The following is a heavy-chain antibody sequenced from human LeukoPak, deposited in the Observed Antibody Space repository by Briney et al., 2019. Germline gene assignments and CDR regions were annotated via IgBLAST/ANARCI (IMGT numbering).Heavy chain of an antibody. CDR2: ISSSSSTI. Sequence: PGGSLRLSCAASGFTFSSYSMNWVRQAPGKGPEWVSYISSSSSTIYYADSVKGRFTISRDNAKNSLYLQMNSLRAEDTAVYYCARDPGVVGATRNWGQGTLVTVSS. J-gene: IGHJ4*02. CDR1: GFTFSSYS. D-gene: IGHD1-26*01. CDR3: ARDPGVVGATRN. V-gene: IGHV3-48*01.